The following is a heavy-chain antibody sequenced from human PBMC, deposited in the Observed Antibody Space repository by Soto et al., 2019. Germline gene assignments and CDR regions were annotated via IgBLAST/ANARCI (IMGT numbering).Heavy chain of an antibody. Sequence: QVQLQQWGAGLLKPSETLSLTCAVYGGSFSGYYWSWIRQPLGKGLVWIGEINHSGSTNYNPSLKSRVTISIDTSKNQFSLKLSSVTAADTAVYYCARTGSDDIVVVTATRGWFDPWGQGTLVTVSS. V-gene: IGHV4-34*01. J-gene: IGHJ5*02. D-gene: IGHD2-21*02. CDR3: ARTGSDDIVVVTATRGWFDP. CDR1: GGSFSGYY. CDR2: INHSGST.